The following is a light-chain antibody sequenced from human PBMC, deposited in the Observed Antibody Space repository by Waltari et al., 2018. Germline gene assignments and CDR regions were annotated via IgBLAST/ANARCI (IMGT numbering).Light chain of an antibody. CDR1: SRDVSGYNY. V-gene: IGLV2-14*01. J-gene: IGLJ2*01. CDR2: DVS. Sequence: QSALTQPASVSGSPGQSITISCTATSRDVSGYNYVSWYQQHPGKAPKLMIYDVSKRPSGVSNRFSGSKSGYTASLTISGLQAEDEADYYCSSYTTSYTVIFGGGTKLTVL. CDR3: SSYTTSYTVI.